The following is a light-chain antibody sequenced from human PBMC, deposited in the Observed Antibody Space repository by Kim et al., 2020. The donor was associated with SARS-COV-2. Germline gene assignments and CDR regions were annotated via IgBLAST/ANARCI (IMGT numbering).Light chain of an antibody. CDR2: GAS. V-gene: IGKV3-20*01. J-gene: IGKJ2*01. Sequence: LSPGESATLSCRASQSVSSNFVAWCQQKPGQAPRLLIEGASNRATGIPDRFSGSGSGTDFTLTISRLEPEDFVVYFCHQYGTSPYTFGQGTKLEI. CDR1: QSVSSNF. CDR3: HQYGTSPYT.